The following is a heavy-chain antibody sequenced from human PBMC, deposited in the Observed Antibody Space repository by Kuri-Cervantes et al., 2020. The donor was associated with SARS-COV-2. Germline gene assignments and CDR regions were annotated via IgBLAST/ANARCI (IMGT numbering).Heavy chain of an antibody. CDR2: VKQDGSET. CDR1: GFIFSGYC. V-gene: IGHV3-7*03. Sequence: GESLKISCAASGFIFSGYCMTWVRQAPGGGLEWVANVKQDGSETYYVESVKGRFTISRDNAKNSLYLQMNSLRADDTAVYYCVRLGAAYVDTLVVMRAVHYFDSWGQGTLVTVSS. J-gene: IGHJ4*02. CDR3: VRLGAAYVDTLVVMRAVHYFDS. D-gene: IGHD5-18*01.